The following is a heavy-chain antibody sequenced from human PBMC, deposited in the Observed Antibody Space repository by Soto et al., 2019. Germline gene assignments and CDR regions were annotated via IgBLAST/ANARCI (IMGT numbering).Heavy chain of an antibody. J-gene: IGHJ4*02. CDR3: KRETVAGITGLDY. CDR2: ISVSDAFI. CDR1: GFNVGAFA. D-gene: IGHD1-20*01. V-gene: IGHV3-23*01. Sequence: GGSLRLSCAASGFNVGAFAVNWVRQAPGKGLEWVSGISVSDAFIYYADSVRGRFSISRDASENILYLQMNSLRVDDTALYYCKRETVAGITGLDYWGPGTLVNVSS.